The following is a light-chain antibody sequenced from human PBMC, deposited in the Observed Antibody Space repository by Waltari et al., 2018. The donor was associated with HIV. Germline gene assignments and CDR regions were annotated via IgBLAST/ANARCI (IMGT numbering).Light chain of an antibody. J-gene: IGLJ1*01. V-gene: IGLV2-8*01. CDR1: SSDVGGYND. Sequence: QSALTQPPSASGSPGQSVTISCTGTSSDVGGYNDVSWYQQHPGKAPKLMIYEVSKRPSGVPDRFSGSKSGNTASLTVSGLQAEDEADYYCSSYAGSNNRFVFGTGTKVTVL. CDR3: SSYAGSNNRFV. CDR2: EVS.